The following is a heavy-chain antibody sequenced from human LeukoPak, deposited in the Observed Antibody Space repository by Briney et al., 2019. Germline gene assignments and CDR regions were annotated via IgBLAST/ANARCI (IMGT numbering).Heavy chain of an antibody. CDR1: GGSFSGYY. CDR3: ARGGKQLSSPTYYFDY. J-gene: IGHJ4*02. CDR2: INHSGST. Sequence: SETLSLTCAVYGGSFSGYYWSWIRQPPGKGLEWIGEINHSGSTNYNPSLKSRVTISVDTSKNQFSLKLSSVTAADTAVYYCARGGKQLSSPTYYFDYWGQGTLVTVSS. D-gene: IGHD5-18*01. V-gene: IGHV4-34*01.